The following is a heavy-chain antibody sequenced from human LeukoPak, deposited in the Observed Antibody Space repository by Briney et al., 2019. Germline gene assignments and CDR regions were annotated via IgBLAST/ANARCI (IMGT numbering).Heavy chain of an antibody. J-gene: IGHJ6*03. CDR2: IYYSGNT. CDR3: ARGMYYYYYYMDV. CDR1: GGSISTSSYY. V-gene: IGHV4-39*07. Sequence: SSETLSLTCTVSGGSISTSSYYWGWIRQPPGKGLEWIGTIYYSGNTYYNPSLKSRVTISVDTSKNQFSLKLSSVTAADTAVYYCARGMYYYYYYMDVWGKGTTVTVSS.